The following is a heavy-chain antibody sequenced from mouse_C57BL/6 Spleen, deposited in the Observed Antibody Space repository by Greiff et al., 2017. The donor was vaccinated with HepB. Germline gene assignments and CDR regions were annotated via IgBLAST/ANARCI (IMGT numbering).Heavy chain of an antibody. CDR2: IDPETGGT. CDR1: GYTFTDYE. J-gene: IGHJ3*01. CDR3: TRDGTGFAY. V-gene: IGHV1-15*01. Sequence: VKLMESGAELVRPGASVTLSCKASGYTFTDYEMHWVKQTPVHGLEWIGAIDPETGGTAYNQKFKGKAILTADKSSSTAYMELRSLTSEDSAVYYCTRDGTGFAYWGQGTLVTVSA. D-gene: IGHD1-1*01.